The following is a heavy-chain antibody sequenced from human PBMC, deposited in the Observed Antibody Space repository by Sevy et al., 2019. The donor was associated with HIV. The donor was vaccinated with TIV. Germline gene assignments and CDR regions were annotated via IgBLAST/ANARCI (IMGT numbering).Heavy chain of an antibody. D-gene: IGHD3-22*01. V-gene: IGHV2-5*02. CDR1: GFSLSTSGVG. Sequence: SGPTLVKPTQTLTLTCTFSGFSLSTSGVGVGWIRQPPGKALEWPALIYWDDDKRCSPTLKSRLTITKAMSKNQVVLTMTNMDTVETATYYCAHSSGSSGYYHGLGYWGQGTLVTVSS. J-gene: IGHJ4*02. CDR3: AHSSGSSGYYHGLGY. CDR2: IYWDDDK.